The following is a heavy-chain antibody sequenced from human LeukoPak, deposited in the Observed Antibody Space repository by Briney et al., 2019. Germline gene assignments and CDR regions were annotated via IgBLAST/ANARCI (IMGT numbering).Heavy chain of an antibody. Sequence: ASVKVSCKASGYTFTGYYLHWVRQAPGQGLEWMGWIKANSGGTNYAERFQGRVTMTRDTSISTVYMDLSRLRSDDTAVYHCATSGYPYNAFDIWGQRTMVTVSS. CDR3: ATSGYPYNAFDI. CDR1: GYTFTGYY. J-gene: IGHJ3*02. CDR2: IKANSGGT. V-gene: IGHV1-2*02. D-gene: IGHD3-22*01.